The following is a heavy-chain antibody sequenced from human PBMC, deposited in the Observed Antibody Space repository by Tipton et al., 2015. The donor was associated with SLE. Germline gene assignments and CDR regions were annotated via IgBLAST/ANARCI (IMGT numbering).Heavy chain of an antibody. Sequence: TLSLTCTVSGVSISGYYWTWIRLPPGRGLEWIGYIYYTGNTFYSPSLKSRVTISADTSKNQFSLKLTSVTAADTAVYYCARELDTFDIWGQGTMVTVSS. V-gene: IGHV4-59*12. J-gene: IGHJ3*02. CDR2: IYYTGNT. CDR3: ARELDTFDI. CDR1: GVSISGYY.